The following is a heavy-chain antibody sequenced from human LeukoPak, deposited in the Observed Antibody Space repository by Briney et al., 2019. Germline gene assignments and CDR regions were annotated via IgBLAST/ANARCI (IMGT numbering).Heavy chain of an antibody. V-gene: IGHV1-8*01. Sequence: GASVKVSCKASGYTFTSYDINWVRQATGQGLEWMGWMNPNSGNTGYAQKFQGRVTMTRDTSISTAYMELSRLRSDDTAVYYCARVRYNWNYGVDYWGQGTLVTVSS. CDR2: MNPNSGNT. D-gene: IGHD1-7*01. CDR3: ARVRYNWNYGVDY. J-gene: IGHJ4*02. CDR1: GYTFTSYD.